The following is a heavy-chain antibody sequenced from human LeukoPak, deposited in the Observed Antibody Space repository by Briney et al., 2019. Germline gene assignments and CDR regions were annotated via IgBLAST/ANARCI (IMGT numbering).Heavy chain of an antibody. D-gene: IGHD4-17*01. CDR1: GFTFSSYW. Sequence: GGALRLSCAASGFTFSSYWMHWVRQAPGKGLVWVSRINSDGSSTSYADSVKGRFTISRDNAKNTLYLQMNSLRAEDTAVYYCARAPAYYGDLPFYYWVQGTLVTVSS. V-gene: IGHV3-74*01. J-gene: IGHJ4*02. CDR3: ARAPAYYGDLPFYY. CDR2: INSDGSST.